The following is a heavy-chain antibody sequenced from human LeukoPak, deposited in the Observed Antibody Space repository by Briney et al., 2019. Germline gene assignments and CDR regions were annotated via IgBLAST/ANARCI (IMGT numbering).Heavy chain of an antibody. D-gene: IGHD2-15*01. CDR2: IRFDGTNK. CDR1: GFTLSTYG. V-gene: IGHV3-30*02. Sequence: QPGGSLRLSCAASGFTLSTYGMHWVRQAPGKGLEWVAFIRFDGTNKYYADSVKGRFAISRDSSKNTLYLQMNSLRAEDTAVYYCAKGYCSGSCYNGLDYWGQGTLVTVSS. CDR3: AKGYCSGSCYNGLDY. J-gene: IGHJ4*02.